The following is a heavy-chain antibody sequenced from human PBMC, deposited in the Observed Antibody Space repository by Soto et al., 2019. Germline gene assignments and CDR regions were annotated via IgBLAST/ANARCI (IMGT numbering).Heavy chain of an antibody. J-gene: IGHJ5*02. Sequence: PGGSLRLSCAASGFPFCSHAMSWVPPAPGEGAEWVSAISGSGGSTYYADSVKGRFTISRDNSKNTLYLQMNSQRAEDTAVYYCAKAPWYYDSSGYPPLANWFDPWGQGTLVTVSS. CDR1: GFPFCSHA. D-gene: IGHD3-22*01. CDR3: AKAPWYYDSSGYPPLANWFDP. CDR2: ISGSGGST. V-gene: IGHV3-23*01.